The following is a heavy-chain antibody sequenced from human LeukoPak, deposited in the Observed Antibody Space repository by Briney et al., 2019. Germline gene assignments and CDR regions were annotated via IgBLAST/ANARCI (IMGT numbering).Heavy chain of an antibody. CDR1: VYSFPSYW. D-gene: IGHD3-9*01. J-gene: IGHJ4*02. CDR2: IDPSDSET. Sequence: GESLRISCKGPVYSFPSYWINWVRQMPGKGLEWMGRIDPSDSETNYSPSFQGHVTISADKSISTAYLQWSSLKASPTAIYYCAGGAEYDILTGTTYYFDYWGQGTLVTVSS. CDR3: AGGAEYDILTGTTYYFDY. V-gene: IGHV5-10-1*01.